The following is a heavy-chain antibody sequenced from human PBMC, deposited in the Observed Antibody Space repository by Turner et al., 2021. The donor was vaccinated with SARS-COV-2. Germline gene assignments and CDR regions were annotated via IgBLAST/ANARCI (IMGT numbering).Heavy chain of an antibody. CDR3: ARSERGRADFWGGYYPSPLDS. D-gene: IGHD3-3*01. CDR2: ISSSSSYI. Sequence: EVQLVEPGGGLARPGGSLKLSCAASGFTFSSYSMNWVRQAPGKGLEWVSSISSSSSYIYYADSVKGRFTISRDNAKNSLFLQMNSLRAEDTAVYYCARSERGRADFWGGYYPSPLDSWGQGTLVTVSS. CDR1: GFTFSSYS. J-gene: IGHJ4*02. V-gene: IGHV3-21*01.